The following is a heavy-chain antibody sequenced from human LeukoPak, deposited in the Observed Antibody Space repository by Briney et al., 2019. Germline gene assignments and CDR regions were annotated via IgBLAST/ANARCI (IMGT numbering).Heavy chain of an antibody. CDR2: IYHSGST. J-gene: IGHJ4*02. CDR3: ARLEQQLVGGYFDY. D-gene: IGHD6-13*01. V-gene: IGHV4-4*02. Sequence: SETLSLTRAVSGGSTSSSNWWRWVRQPPGKGLEWIGEIYHSGSTNYNPSLKSRVTISVDKSKNQFSLKLSSVTAADTAVYYCARLEQQLVGGYFDYWGQGTLVTVSS. CDR1: GGSTSSSNW.